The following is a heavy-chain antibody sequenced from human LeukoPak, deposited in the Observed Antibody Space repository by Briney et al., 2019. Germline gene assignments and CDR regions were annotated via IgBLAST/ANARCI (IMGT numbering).Heavy chain of an antibody. D-gene: IGHD3-10*01. CDR3: ARAGRKGRGFDP. Sequence: SETLSLTCTVSGGSISSSNYYWGWIRQPPGKGLEWIGYIYYSGSTNYNPSLKSRVTISVDTSKNQFSLKLRSVTAADTAVYYCARAGRKGRGFDPWGQGTLVTVSS. V-gene: IGHV4-61*05. CDR1: GGSISSSNYY. CDR2: IYYSGST. J-gene: IGHJ5*02.